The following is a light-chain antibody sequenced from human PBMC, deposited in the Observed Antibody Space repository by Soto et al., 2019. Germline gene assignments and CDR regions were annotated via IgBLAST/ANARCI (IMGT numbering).Light chain of an antibody. CDR1: QSVSSSS. J-gene: IGKJ2*01. Sequence: EIVLTQSPDTLSLSPGERATLSCRASQSVSSSSVAWYQQKPGQAPRLLIYGASSRATGIPDRFSGSGSGTDFTLIISRLQPEDFAVYCCQRYGDHRYTFGQGTRLEIK. CDR2: GAS. V-gene: IGKV3-20*01. CDR3: QRYGDHRYT.